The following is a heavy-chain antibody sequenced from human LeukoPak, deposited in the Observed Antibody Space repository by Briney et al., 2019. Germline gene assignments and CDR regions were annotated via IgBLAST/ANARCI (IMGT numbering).Heavy chain of an antibody. V-gene: IGHV4-34*01. CDR3: ARNRWPFDY. CDR2: IKHSGST. D-gene: IGHD4-23*01. CDR1: GGPFSGYY. J-gene: IGHJ4*02. Sequence: PSETLSLTCAVYGGPFSGYYWSWIRQPPGKGLEWIGEIKHSGSTNYNPSLKSRVTISVDTSKNQFSLKLSSVTAADTAVYYCARNRWPFDYWGQGTLVTVSS.